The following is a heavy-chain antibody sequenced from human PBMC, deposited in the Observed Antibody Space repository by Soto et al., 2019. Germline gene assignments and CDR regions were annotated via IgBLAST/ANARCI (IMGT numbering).Heavy chain of an antibody. D-gene: IGHD3-3*01. Sequence: SXTLSLTCTVSGGSISNYYWSWIRQPPVKGLEWIGYIHYSGNTKYNPSLKSRVTISADTSKNQFSLKLSSVTAADTAVYYCARGHYDFWSGYFATIDYWGQGTLVTVSS. CDR2: IHYSGNT. J-gene: IGHJ4*02. CDR3: ARGHYDFWSGYFATIDY. V-gene: IGHV4-59*08. CDR1: GGSISNYY.